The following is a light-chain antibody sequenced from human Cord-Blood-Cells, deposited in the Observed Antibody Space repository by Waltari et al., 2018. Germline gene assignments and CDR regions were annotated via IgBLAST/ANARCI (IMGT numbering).Light chain of an antibody. CDR3: QQRSNWPLT. CDR1: QSFSSY. Sequence: EIVLTQSPATLSFSPGERATLPCRASQSFSSYLAWYQQKPGQAPRLLIYDASNRATGIPARFSGSGSGTDFTLTISSLEPEDFAVYYCQQRSNWPLTFGGGTKVEIK. CDR2: DAS. J-gene: IGKJ4*01. V-gene: IGKV3-11*01.